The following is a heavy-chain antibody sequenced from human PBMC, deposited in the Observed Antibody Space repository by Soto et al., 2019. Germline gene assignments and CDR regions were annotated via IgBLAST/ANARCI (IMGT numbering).Heavy chain of an antibody. V-gene: IGHV3-48*02. J-gene: IGHJ4*02. CDR2: ITSDTATI. CDR1: GFTFNIYS. CDR3: ARSVAGHGDC. D-gene: IGHD6-19*01. Sequence: EVQLVESGGGLVQPGGSLRLSCAASGFTFNIYSMNWVRQAPGKGLEWVSYITSDTATIHYADSVRGRVTISRDNAENPLFPQMNSLRDEDTAAYYCARSVAGHGDCWGQGTLVTVSS.